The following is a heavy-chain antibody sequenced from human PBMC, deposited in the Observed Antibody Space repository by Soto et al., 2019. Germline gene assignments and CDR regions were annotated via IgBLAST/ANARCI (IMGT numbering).Heavy chain of an antibody. CDR1: GYTLTELS. D-gene: IGHD3-22*01. Sequence: ASVKVSCKVSGYTLTELSMHWVRQAPGKGLEWMGGFDPENGETIYAQKFQGRVTMTEDTSTDTAYMELSSLRSEDTAVYYCATGVGGYYDSSDGGDAFDIWGQGTMVTVSS. CDR3: ATGVGGYYDSSDGGDAFDI. J-gene: IGHJ3*02. CDR2: FDPENGET. V-gene: IGHV1-24*01.